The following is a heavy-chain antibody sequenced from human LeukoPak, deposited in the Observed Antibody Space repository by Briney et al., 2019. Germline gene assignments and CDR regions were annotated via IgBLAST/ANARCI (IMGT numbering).Heavy chain of an antibody. CDR1: GYTFTSYG. CDR3: ARTSPAGYYDFPTPLDPFDY. Sequence: GASVRVSCKASGYTFTSYGISWVRQAPGQGLEWMGWISAYNGNTNYAQKLQGRVTMTTDTSTSTAYMELRSLRSDDTAVYYCARTSPAGYYDFPTPLDPFDYWGQGTLVTVSS. J-gene: IGHJ4*02. CDR2: ISAYNGNT. D-gene: IGHD3-3*01. V-gene: IGHV1-18*01.